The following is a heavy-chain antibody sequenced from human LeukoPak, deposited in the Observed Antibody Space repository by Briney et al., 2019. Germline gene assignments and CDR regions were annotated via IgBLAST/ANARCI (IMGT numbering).Heavy chain of an antibody. D-gene: IGHD1-14*01. Sequence: GGSLRLSCVTSGFTFSRYGIHWVRQPPGKGLEWVAFMRSDGNDENYADSVKGRFTISRDNSRNTLYLQMNSLRTEDTAVYYCAKTGFQWGEYFYYMDVWGKGTTVTVSS. CDR3: AKTGFQWGEYFYYMDV. CDR2: MRSDGNDE. V-gene: IGHV3-30*02. CDR1: GFTFSRYG. J-gene: IGHJ6*03.